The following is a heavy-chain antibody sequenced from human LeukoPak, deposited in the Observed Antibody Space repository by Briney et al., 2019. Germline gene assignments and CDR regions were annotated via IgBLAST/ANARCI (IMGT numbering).Heavy chain of an antibody. V-gene: IGHV3-23*01. J-gene: IGHJ4*02. CDR3: AKDMTTVTKILDY. Sequence: GGSLRLSCAASGFTFSSYGMSWVRQAPGKGLEWVSVISGSGGGTNYADSVKGRFTISRDNSKNTLYLQMNSLRVEDTAVYYCAKDMTTVTKILDYWGQGTLVTVSS. CDR2: ISGSGGGT. CDR1: GFTFSSYG. D-gene: IGHD4-17*01.